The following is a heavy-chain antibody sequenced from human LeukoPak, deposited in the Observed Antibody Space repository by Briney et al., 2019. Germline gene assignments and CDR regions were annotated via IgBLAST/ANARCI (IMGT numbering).Heavy chain of an antibody. CDR2: IKQDGSEK. J-gene: IGHJ5*02. CDR1: GFTFSSYW. D-gene: IGHD3-22*01. CDR3: ARDLPAMIVVPLNWFDP. Sequence: GGSLRLSCAASGFTFSSYWMSWVRQAPGKGLEWVANIKQDGSEKYYVDSVKGRFTISRDNAKNSLYLQMNSLRAEDTAVYYCARDLPAMIVVPLNWFDPWGQGTLVTVSS. V-gene: IGHV3-7*01.